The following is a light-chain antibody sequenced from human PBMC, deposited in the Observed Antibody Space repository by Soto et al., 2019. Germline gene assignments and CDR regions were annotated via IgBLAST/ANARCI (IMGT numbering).Light chain of an antibody. CDR1: RSFASSY. CDR2: AAS. Sequence: EIVLTQSPDTLSLSPGERATLSCRASRSFASSYLAWYQQKPGQAPRLLVYAASIRATGIPDRISGSGSGTEFTLTISRLEPEEFAVYYCQQYGASPPYTFGQGTKLEIK. CDR3: QQYGASPPYT. V-gene: IGKV3-20*01. J-gene: IGKJ2*01.